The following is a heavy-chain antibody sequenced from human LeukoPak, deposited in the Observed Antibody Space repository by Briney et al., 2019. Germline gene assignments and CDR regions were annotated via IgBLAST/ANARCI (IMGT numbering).Heavy chain of an antibody. D-gene: IGHD3-10*01. CDR2: ISYGGSNK. CDR3: ARDQVTMVRGVIYYYYYYMDV. Sequence: RGSLRLSCAASGFTFSSYGMHWVRQAPGKGLEWVAVISYGGSNKYYADSVKGRFTISRDNSKNTLYLQMNSLRAEDTAVYYCARDQVTMVRGVIYYYYYYMDVWGKGTTVTISS. V-gene: IGHV3-30*03. J-gene: IGHJ6*03. CDR1: GFTFSSYG.